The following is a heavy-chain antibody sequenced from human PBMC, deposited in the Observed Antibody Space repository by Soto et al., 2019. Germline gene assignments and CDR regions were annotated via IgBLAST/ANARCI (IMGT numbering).Heavy chain of an antibody. J-gene: IGHJ4*02. V-gene: IGHV4-30-4*01. CDR1: GGSISSGDYY. CDR2: IYYSGST. D-gene: IGHD6-13*01. CDR3: ARDKVNSSSWHIDY. Sequence: SETLSLTCTVSGGSISSGDYYWSWIRQPPGKGLEWIGYIYYSGSTYYNPSLKSRVTISVDTSKNQFSLKLSSVTAADTAVYYCARDKVNSSSWHIDYWGQGTLVTVSS.